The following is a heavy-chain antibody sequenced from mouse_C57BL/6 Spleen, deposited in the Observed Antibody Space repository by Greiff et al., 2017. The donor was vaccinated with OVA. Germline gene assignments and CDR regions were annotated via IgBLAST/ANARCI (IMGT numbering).Heavy chain of an antibody. V-gene: IGHV1-18*01. CDR2: INPNNGGT. CDR1: GYTFTDYN. J-gene: IGHJ1*03. D-gene: IGHD2-1*01. Sequence: VQLKQSGPELVKPGASVKIPCKASGYTFTDYNMDWVKQSHGKSLEWIGDINPNNGGTIYNQKFKGKATLTVDKSSSTAYMELRSLTSEDTAVYYCARWDGNYWYFDVWGTGTTVTVSS. CDR3: ARWDGNYWYFDV.